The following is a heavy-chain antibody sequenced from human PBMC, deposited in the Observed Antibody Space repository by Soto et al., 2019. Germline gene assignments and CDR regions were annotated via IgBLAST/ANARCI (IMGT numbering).Heavy chain of an antibody. CDR2: IYPGDSDT. V-gene: IGHV5-51*01. J-gene: IGHJ6*02. CDR3: ASASLNSSGWYKGENYYYGMDV. D-gene: IGHD6-19*01. CDR1: GYSFTSYW. Sequence: PGESLKISCKGSGYSFTSYWIGWVRQMPGKGLEWMGIIYPGDSDTRYSPSFQGQVTISADKSISTAYLQWSSLKASDTAMYYCASASLNSSGWYKGENYYYGMDVWGQGTKVTVSS.